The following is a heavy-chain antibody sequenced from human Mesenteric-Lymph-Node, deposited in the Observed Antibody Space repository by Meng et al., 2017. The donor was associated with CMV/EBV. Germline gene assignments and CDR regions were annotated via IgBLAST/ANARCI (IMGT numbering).Heavy chain of an antibody. Sequence: SLTCTVSGGSICSGGYYWSWIRLHPGKGLEWIGYIYYSGSTNYNPSLKSRLTMSVDTSKNQFSLKLSSVTAADTAVYYCARGGDWVDYWGQGTLVTVSS. CDR2: IYYSGST. D-gene: IGHD2-21*01. CDR3: ARGGDWVDY. CDR1: GGSICSGGYY. V-gene: IGHV4-31*03. J-gene: IGHJ4*02.